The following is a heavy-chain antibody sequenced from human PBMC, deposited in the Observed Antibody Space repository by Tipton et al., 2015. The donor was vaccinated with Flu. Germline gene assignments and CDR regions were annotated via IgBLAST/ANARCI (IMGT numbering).Heavy chain of an antibody. V-gene: IGHV4-39*01. J-gene: IGHJ3*02. CDR1: GGSLSTSTDY. CDR3: ARWTSALEAFDI. D-gene: IGHD3-3*01. CDR2: IYDSGTT. Sequence: TLFLTCTVSGGSLSTSTDYGGWIRQSPGEGLEYIASIYDSGTTYYNPSLKSRVTISIDTSRNQFSLRLSSVTAADTAVYYCARWTSALEAFDIWGRGTMVTVSS.